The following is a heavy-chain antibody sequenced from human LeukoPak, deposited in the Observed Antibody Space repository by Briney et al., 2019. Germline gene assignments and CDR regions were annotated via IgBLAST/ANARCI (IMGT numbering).Heavy chain of an antibody. CDR2: INLIGGST. CDR1: GFTFDDYG. CDR3: AKNWGPFSWFFDL. J-gene: IGHJ2*01. V-gene: IGHV3-20*01. Sequence: GGSLRLSCAASGFTFDDYGMSWVRQAPGKGLEWVAGINLIGGSTGYADSLKGRFTISRDNAKNSLYLQMNSLRAEDTALYHCAKNWGPFSWFFDLWGRGTLVTVSS. D-gene: IGHD7-27*01.